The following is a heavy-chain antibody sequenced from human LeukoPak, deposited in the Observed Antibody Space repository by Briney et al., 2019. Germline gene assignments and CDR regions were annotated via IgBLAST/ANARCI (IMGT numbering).Heavy chain of an antibody. J-gene: IGHJ4*02. CDR2: INSNSSTI. V-gene: IGHV3-48*04. Sequence: GGSLRLSCAASGFTFSTYSMNWVRQAPGKGLEWLSYINSNSSTIYYADSVKGRFTISRDNAKNSLYLQMNSLRAEDTAVYSCARGVDSSGSLDYWGQGTLVTVSS. CDR3: ARGVDSSGSLDY. CDR1: GFTFSTYS. D-gene: IGHD3-22*01.